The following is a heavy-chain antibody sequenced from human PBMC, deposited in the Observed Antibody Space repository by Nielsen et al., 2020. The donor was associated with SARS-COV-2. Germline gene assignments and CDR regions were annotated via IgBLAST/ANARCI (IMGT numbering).Heavy chain of an antibody. CDR3: AKDGVVRGDALDL. J-gene: IGHJ3*01. Sequence: GGSLRLSCAASGFTFNIYAMAWVRRAPGRGLQWVIGVSASGGSTYYTDSVKGRFSISRDNSKNTLFLQMHSLRVEDTALYYCAKDGVVRGDALDLWGQGTMVTVSS. V-gene: IGHV3-23*01. D-gene: IGHD3-10*01. CDR2: VSASGGST. CDR1: GFTFNIYA.